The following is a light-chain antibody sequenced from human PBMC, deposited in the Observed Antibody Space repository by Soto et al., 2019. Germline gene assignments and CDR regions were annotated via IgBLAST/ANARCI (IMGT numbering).Light chain of an antibody. J-gene: IGKJ2*01. V-gene: IGKV3-15*01. CDR3: QQYGSSPYT. Sequence: EVVMTQSPATLSVSPGERATLSCRASQSVRSNLAWYQQKPGQPPRLLIYAASTRVTTIPARFSGSEFGTEFTLTISSLQSEDFAVYYCQQYGSSPYTFGQGTKLEI. CDR2: AAS. CDR1: QSVRSN.